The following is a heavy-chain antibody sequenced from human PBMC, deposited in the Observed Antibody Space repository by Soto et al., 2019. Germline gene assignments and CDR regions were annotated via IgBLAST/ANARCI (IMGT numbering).Heavy chain of an antibody. D-gene: IGHD3-22*01. CDR1: GGSIRSGNW. CDR3: ARQRGYYVDY. Sequence: QVQLQESGPGLVEPSGTLSLTCAVSGGSIRSGNWWSWVRQPPGKGLEWIGEIYHSGTTNYNPSLTSRVPISVDKSKNQFSLKLTSVTAADTAVDYCARQRGYYVDYWGQGTLVTVSS. V-gene: IGHV4-4*02. J-gene: IGHJ4*02. CDR2: IYHSGTT.